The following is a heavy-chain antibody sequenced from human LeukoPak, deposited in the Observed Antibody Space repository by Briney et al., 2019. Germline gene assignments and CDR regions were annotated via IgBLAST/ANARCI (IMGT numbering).Heavy chain of an antibody. J-gene: IGHJ6*02. CDR1: GGSFSGYY. V-gene: IGHV4-34*01. CDR3: ARDNRACSGGSCYSYYYYGMDV. D-gene: IGHD2-15*01. Sequence: SETLSLTCAVYGGSFSGYYWSWIRQPPGKGLEWIGEINHSGSTNYNPSLKSRVTISVDTSKNQFSLKLSSVTAADTAVYYCARDNRACSGGSCYSYYYYGMDVWGQGTTVTVSS. CDR2: INHSGST.